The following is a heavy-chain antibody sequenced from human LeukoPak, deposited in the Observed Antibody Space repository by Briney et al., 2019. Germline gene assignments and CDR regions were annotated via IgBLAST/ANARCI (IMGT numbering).Heavy chain of an antibody. Sequence: QPGGSLRLSCAASGFSFSSSAMHWVRQAPGKGLEYVSAISSNGFGTYYANSVKGRFTISRDNSKNTLYLQMGSLRAEDMAVYYCARAPLKGDYVRIGTIDYWGQGTLVTVSS. V-gene: IGHV3-64*01. CDR3: ARAPLKGDYVRIGTIDY. D-gene: IGHD4-17*01. J-gene: IGHJ4*02. CDR1: GFSFSSSA. CDR2: ISSNGFGT.